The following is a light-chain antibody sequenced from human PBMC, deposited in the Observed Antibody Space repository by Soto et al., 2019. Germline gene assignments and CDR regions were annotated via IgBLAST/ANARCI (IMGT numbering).Light chain of an antibody. V-gene: IGKV3-15*01. J-gene: IGKJ2*01. Sequence: EIGLKQSPGTLSLSPGERATLSCWASQSVNSNYLAWHQQKPGQAPRLLIYGASTRATGVPDRFSGSGSGTDFTLTISGLQSEDSAVYYCHRYNNWPHTFGQGTKVDI. CDR2: GAS. CDR1: QSVNSN. CDR3: HRYNNWPHT.